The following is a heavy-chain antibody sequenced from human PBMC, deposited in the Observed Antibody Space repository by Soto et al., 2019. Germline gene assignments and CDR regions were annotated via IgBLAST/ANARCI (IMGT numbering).Heavy chain of an antibody. V-gene: IGHV3-21*01. Sequence: GGSLRLSCAASGFTFSSYSMNWVRQAPGKGLEWVSSISSSSSYIYYADSVKGRFTISRDNAKNSLYLQMNSLRAEDTAVYYCAREAQLIGWQAWGQGTLVTVSS. J-gene: IGHJ5*02. CDR1: GFTFSSYS. D-gene: IGHD3-10*01. CDR3: AREAQLIGWQA. CDR2: ISSSSSYI.